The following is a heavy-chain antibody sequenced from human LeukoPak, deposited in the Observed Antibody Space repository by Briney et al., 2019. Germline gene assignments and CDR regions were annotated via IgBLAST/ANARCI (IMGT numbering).Heavy chain of an antibody. V-gene: IGHV3-30*18. J-gene: IGHJ6*04. CDR1: GFTFSSYG. CDR3: AKDLYCSSTSCYYEWYYYYGMDV. Sequence: PGRPLRLSCAASGFTFSSYGMHWVRQAPGKGLEWVAVISYDGSNKYYADSVKGRFTISRDNSKNTLYLQMNSLRAEDTAVYYCAKDLYCSSTSCYYEWYYYYGMDVWGKGTTVTVSS. D-gene: IGHD2-2*01. CDR2: ISYDGSNK.